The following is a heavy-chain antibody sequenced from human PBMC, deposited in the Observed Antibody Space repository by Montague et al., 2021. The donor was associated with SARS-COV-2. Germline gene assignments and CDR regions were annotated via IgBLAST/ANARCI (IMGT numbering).Heavy chain of an antibody. Sequence: SLRLSCAASGFTSSNYEMNWVRQAPGKGLEWVLYISSSGSTIYYADSVKGRFTIPRDNAQNSLYLQMNSLRAEDTGVYYCARDRGYGDFYYYGMDVWGQGTTVTVSS. CDR3: ARDRGYGDFYYYGMDV. J-gene: IGHJ6*02. CDR1: GFTSSNYE. D-gene: IGHD3-10*01. V-gene: IGHV3-48*03. CDR2: ISSSGSTI.